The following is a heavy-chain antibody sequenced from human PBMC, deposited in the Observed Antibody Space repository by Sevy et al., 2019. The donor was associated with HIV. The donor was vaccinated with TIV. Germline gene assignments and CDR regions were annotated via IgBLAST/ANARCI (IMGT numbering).Heavy chain of an antibody. CDR1: GFTFNTYG. J-gene: IGHJ4*02. Sequence: GGSLRLSCAASGFTFNTYGMHWVRQAPGKGLEWVPLIYYDGNNKVYPDSVKGRFTISRDNSKNTLFLQMNSLRAEDTAFYYCARDLGIAVAPDYWGQGTLVTVSS. CDR2: IYYDGNNK. V-gene: IGHV3-33*01. CDR3: ARDLGIAVAPDY. D-gene: IGHD6-19*01.